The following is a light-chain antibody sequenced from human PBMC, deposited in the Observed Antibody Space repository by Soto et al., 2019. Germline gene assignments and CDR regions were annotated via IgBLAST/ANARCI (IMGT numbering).Light chain of an antibody. J-gene: IGKJ2*01. CDR1: QSLLNRDGDTF. CDR3: MQATHWPGT. CDR2: LVS. Sequence: DVVLTQSPLSLPVTLGQPASISCRSSQSLLNRDGDTFLNWFQQRPGQSPRRLIYLVSNRDSGVADRFSGSGSGTDFTLKISRVEAEDLGVYYCMQATHWPGTFGQGTKLEIK. V-gene: IGKV2-30*01.